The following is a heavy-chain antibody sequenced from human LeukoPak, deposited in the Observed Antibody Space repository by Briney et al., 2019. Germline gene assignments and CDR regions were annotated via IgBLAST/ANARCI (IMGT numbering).Heavy chain of an antibody. D-gene: IGHD6-19*01. Sequence: GASVKVSCKASGYTFTGYYMHWVRQAPGQGLEWMGWINPNSGDTNYAQKFQGRVTMTRDTSINTAYMELSRLRSDDTAVYYCARDIVSSGWYNDWGQGTLVTVSS. CDR2: INPNSGDT. J-gene: IGHJ4*02. V-gene: IGHV1-2*02. CDR1: GYTFTGYY. CDR3: ARDIVSSGWYND.